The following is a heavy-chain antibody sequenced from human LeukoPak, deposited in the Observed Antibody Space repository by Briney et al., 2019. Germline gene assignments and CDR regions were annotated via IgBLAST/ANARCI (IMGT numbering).Heavy chain of an antibody. D-gene: IGHD2-2*01. J-gene: IGHJ4*02. Sequence: RGESLKISCKGSGYSFTSYWIGWVRQMPGKGLDWMGIIYPGDSDTRYSPSFQGQVTISADKSISTAYLQWSSLKASDTAMYYCARGIVVVPAAYDYWGQGTLVTVSS. V-gene: IGHV5-51*01. CDR1: GYSFTSYW. CDR2: IYPGDSDT. CDR3: ARGIVVVPAAYDY.